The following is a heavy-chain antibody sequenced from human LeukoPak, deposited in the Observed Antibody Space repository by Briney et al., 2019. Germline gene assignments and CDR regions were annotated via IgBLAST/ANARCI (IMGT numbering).Heavy chain of an antibody. V-gene: IGHV3-21*01. CDR3: ARDLGDIVPLYGMDV. CDR1: GFTFSSYS. Sequence: AGGSWGLSWAASGFTFSSYSMNWVRQAPGKGRGWVSSISSSSSYIYYADSVKGRFTISRDNAKNSLYLQMNSLRAEDTAVYYCARDLGDIVPLYGMDVWGKGTTVTVSS. D-gene: IGHD2-15*01. J-gene: IGHJ6*04. CDR2: ISSSSSYI.